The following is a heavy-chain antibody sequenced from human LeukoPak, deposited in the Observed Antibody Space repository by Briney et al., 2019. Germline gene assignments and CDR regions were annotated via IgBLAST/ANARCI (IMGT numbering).Heavy chain of an antibody. J-gene: IGHJ3*02. CDR1: GFTFSSYA. Sequence: GGSLRLSCAASGFTFSSYAMSWVRQAPGKGLEWVSAISGSGGSTYYADSVKGRFTISRDNSKNTVFLQMNSLRAEDTALYYCARRLSLRFDAFAIWGPGTMVTVSS. V-gene: IGHV3-23*01. CDR3: ARRLSLRFDAFAI. D-gene: IGHD3-3*01. CDR2: ISGSGGST.